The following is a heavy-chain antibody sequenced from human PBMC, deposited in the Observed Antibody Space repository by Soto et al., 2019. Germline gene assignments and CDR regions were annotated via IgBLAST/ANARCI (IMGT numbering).Heavy chain of an antibody. CDR3: AKDFLTTVTNLGH. V-gene: IGHV3-23*01. Sequence: GGSLRLSCRGSGYTFSSYVMTWVRQAPGKGLEWVSSISGVGTTKLYADSVKGRFTISRDNAKNTVHLEMSSLRAEDTARYFCAKDFLTTVTNLGHWGQGTLVTVSS. CDR2: ISGVGTTK. J-gene: IGHJ4*02. CDR1: GYTFSSYV. D-gene: IGHD4-17*01.